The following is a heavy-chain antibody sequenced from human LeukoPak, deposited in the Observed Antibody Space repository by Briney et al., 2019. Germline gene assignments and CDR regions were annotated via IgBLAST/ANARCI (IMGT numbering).Heavy chain of an antibody. D-gene: IGHD3-22*01. CDR1: GYTFSSYA. CDR2: ISGSGGST. CDR3: AKDHETYYYDSSGYYY. V-gene: IGHV3-23*01. J-gene: IGHJ4*02. Sequence: PGGSLRLSCAASGYTFSSYAMSWVRQAPGKGLEWVSAISGSGGSTYYADSVKGRFTISRDNSKNTLYLQMNSLRAEDTAVYYCAKDHETYYYDSSGYYYWGRGTLVTVSS.